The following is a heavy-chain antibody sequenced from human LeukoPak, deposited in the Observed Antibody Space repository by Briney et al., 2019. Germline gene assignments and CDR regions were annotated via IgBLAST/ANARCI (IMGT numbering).Heavy chain of an antibody. Sequence: SETLSLTCAVYGGSFSGYYWSWIRQSPGKGLEWIGEINHSGSTNYNPSLKSRVTISVDTSKNQFSLKLSSVTAADTAVYYCAGIWAAADVDYWGQGTLVTVSS. J-gene: IGHJ4*02. CDR1: GGSFSGYY. D-gene: IGHD6-13*01. CDR3: AGIWAAADVDY. V-gene: IGHV4-34*01. CDR2: INHSGST.